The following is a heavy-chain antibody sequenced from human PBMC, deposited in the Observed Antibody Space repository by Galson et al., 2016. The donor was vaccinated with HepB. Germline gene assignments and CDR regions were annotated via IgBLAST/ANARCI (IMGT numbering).Heavy chain of an antibody. V-gene: IGHV1-24*01. J-gene: IGHJ6*02. CDR2: FDPIDGER. CDR3: ATIVDDYVWGSFRQYKGMDV. Sequence: SVKVSCKVSGKILTELPMHWIRQAPGKGLEWMGGFDPIDGERIHAQKFQGRLTTTEDTSTHTAYMQLSSLTSEDTAVYYCATIVDDYVWGSFRQYKGMDVCGQGTTVIVSS. CDR1: GKILTELP. D-gene: IGHD3-16*02.